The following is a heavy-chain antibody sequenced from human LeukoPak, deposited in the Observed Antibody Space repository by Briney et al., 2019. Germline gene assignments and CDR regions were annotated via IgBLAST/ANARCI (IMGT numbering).Heavy chain of an antibody. D-gene: IGHD2-15*01. CDR3: ARHGNCSDGNCYLHFDY. CDR1: GYSFTNYW. J-gene: IGHJ4*02. Sequence: GESLKISCKGFGYSFTNYWIGWVRQMPGKGLEWMGIIYPGDSDTRYSPSFQGQVTFSADKSISTAYLQWSSLKASDTAMYYCARHGNCSDGNCYLHFDYWGQGALVTVSS. CDR2: IYPGDSDT. V-gene: IGHV5-51*01.